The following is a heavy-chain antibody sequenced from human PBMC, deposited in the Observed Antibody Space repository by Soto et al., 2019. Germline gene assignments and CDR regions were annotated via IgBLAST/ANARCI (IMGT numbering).Heavy chain of an antibody. J-gene: IGHJ5*02. CDR2: IYSSGST. CDR1: GGSIISASYS. Sequence: QVQLQESGPRLVKPSQTLSLSCAVSGGSIISASYSWNWIRQSPGRGLEWIGHIYSSGSTYYNPSLKSRVSISEDTSNNQFSLKLTSVTAADTAVYFCAREDAARIERWFDAWGQGILVTVSS. V-gene: IGHV4-31*11. CDR3: AREDAARIERWFDA. D-gene: IGHD6-6*01.